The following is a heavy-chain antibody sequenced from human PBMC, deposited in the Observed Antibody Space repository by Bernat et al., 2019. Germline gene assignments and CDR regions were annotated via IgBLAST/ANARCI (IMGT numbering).Heavy chain of an antibody. CDR3: ARDGQTTVTTMPSCDY. Sequence: EVQLVESGGGLVQPGRSLRLSCTASGFTFGDYAMSWVRQAPGKGLEWVSGINWNGGSTGYADSVKGRFTISRDNAKNSLYLQMNSLRAEDTALYYCARDGQTTVTTMPSCDYWGQGTLVTVSS. CDR2: INWNGGST. J-gene: IGHJ4*02. V-gene: IGHV3-20*04. D-gene: IGHD4-17*01. CDR1: GFTFGDYA.